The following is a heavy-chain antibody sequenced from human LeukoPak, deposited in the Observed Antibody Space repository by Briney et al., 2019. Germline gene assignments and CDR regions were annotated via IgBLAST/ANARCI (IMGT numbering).Heavy chain of an antibody. D-gene: IGHD6-19*01. J-gene: IGHJ4*02. CDR1: GFTFSSYA. V-gene: IGHV3-23*01. CDR3: AKGLTRAVDYFDY. Sequence: GGSLRLSCAASGFTFSSYAMSWARQAPGKGLEWVSAISGSGGSTYYADSVKGRFTISRDNSKNTLYLQMNSLRAEDTAVYYCAKGLTRAVDYFDYWGQGTLVTVSS. CDR2: ISGSGGST.